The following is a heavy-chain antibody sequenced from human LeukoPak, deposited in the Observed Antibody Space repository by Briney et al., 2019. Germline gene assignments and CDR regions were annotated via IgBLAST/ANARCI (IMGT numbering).Heavy chain of an antibody. CDR1: GFTFSGYA. CDR3: AKEGGAEWNQLLMRDDYYYYYMDV. V-gene: IGHV3-23*01. Sequence: GGSLRLSCAASGFTFSGYAMSWVRQAPGKGLEWVSAISGSGGSTYYADSVKGRFTISRDNSKNTLYLQMNSLRAEDTAVYYCAKEGGAEWNQLLMRDDYYYYYMDVWGKGTTVTVSS. J-gene: IGHJ6*03. D-gene: IGHD2-2*01. CDR2: ISGSGGST.